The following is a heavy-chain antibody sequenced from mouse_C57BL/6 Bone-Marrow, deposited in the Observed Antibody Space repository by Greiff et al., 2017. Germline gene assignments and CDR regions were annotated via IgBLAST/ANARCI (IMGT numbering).Heavy chain of an antibody. J-gene: IGHJ3*01. CDR3: ARLWLRRDWFAD. V-gene: IGHV1-55*01. CDR1: GYTFTSYW. CDR2: IYPGSGST. D-gene: IGHD2-2*01. Sequence: QVQLQQPGAELVKPGASVKMSCKASGYTFTSYWINWVKQRPGQGLEWIGDIYPGSGSTNYNEKFKSKATLTVDTSSSTAYMQLSSLTSEDSAVYYCARLWLRRDWFADWGHGTLVTVSA.